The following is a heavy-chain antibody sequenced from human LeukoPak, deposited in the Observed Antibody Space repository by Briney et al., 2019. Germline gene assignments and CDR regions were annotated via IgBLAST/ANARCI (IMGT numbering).Heavy chain of an antibody. Sequence: GGSLRLSCAASGFTFSSYSMNWVRQAPRKGLEWVSSISSSSSYIYYADSVKGRFTISRDNAKNSLYLQMNSLRAEDTAVYYCARNQYGGNPYDAFDIWGQGTMVTVSS. CDR2: ISSSSSYI. CDR1: GFTFSSYS. V-gene: IGHV3-21*01. D-gene: IGHD4-23*01. CDR3: ARNQYGGNPYDAFDI. J-gene: IGHJ3*02.